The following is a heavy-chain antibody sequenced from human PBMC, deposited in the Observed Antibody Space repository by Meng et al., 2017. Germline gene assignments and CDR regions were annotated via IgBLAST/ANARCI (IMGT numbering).Heavy chain of an antibody. V-gene: IGHV2-26*01. CDR1: GFSLSNARMG. D-gene: IGHD6-13*01. CDR2: IFSNDEK. CDR3: ARIPSSSWYPYYYYYGMDV. J-gene: IGHJ6*02. Sequence: SGPTLVKPTETLTLTCTVSGFSLSNARMGVSWIRQPPGKALEWLAHIFSNDEKSYSTSLKSRLTISKDTSKSQVVLTMTNMDPVDTATYYCARIPSSSWYPYYYYYGMDVWGQGTTVTVSS.